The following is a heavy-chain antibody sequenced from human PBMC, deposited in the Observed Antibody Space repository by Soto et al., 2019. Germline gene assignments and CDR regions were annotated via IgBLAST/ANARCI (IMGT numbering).Heavy chain of an antibody. CDR1: GFTFSSYG. CDR3: ATTGPY. J-gene: IGHJ4*02. CDR2: IWIDGSNK. Sequence: QVQLVESGGGVVQPGRSLRLSCAASGFTFSSYGMHWVRQAPGKGLEWVAVIWIDGSNKFYADSVKCRFTISRDNSKNTVSLQMNSLRDEDSAAYYCATTGPYWGQGTLVTVSS. V-gene: IGHV3-33*01.